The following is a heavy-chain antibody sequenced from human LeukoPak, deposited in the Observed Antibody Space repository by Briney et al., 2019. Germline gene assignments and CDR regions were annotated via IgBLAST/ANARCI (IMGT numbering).Heavy chain of an antibody. CDR1: GGSISSYY. CDR2: ISDIGSI. V-gene: IGHV4-59*12. J-gene: IGHJ3*02. Sequence: PSETLSLTCTVSGGSISSYYWSWIRQPPGKGLEWIAYISDIGSINYNPSLKSRVTISLDTSKNQFSLNLSSVTAADTAVYYCAREAGSSWSRGLDIWGQGTVVTVSS. CDR3: AREAGSSWSRGLDI. D-gene: IGHD6-13*01.